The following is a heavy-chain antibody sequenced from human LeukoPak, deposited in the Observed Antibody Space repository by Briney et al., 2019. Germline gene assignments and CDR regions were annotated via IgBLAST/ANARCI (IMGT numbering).Heavy chain of an antibody. V-gene: IGHV1-46*01. CDR2: INPDGGST. J-gene: IGHJ4*02. CDR1: GYTFTSYY. D-gene: IGHD3-22*01. CDR3: ARDRLTYYYDSSGYSDY. Sequence: ASVKVSCKASGYTFTSYYIHWVRQAPGQGLEWMGKINPDGGSTTYAQKFQGRVTMTGDTSTSTVCMELSSLRSEDTAVYYCARDRLTYYYDSSGYSDYWGQGTLVTVSS.